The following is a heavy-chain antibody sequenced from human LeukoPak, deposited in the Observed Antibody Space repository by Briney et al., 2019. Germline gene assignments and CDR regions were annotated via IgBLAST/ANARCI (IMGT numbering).Heavy chain of an antibody. V-gene: IGHV3-48*03. CDR3: ERLTPKALYYYDSSGYNRGYFDY. CDR1: EFTFSSYE. J-gene: IGHJ4*02. CDR2: ISSSGSTI. Sequence: GGSLRLSCAASEFTFSSYEMNWVRQAPGKGLEWVSYISSSGSTIYYADSVKGRFNSSRDKAKKSQHMQVNSLRAEDTAVYYCERLTPKALYYYDSSGYNRGYFDYWGQGTLVTVSS. D-gene: IGHD3-22*01.